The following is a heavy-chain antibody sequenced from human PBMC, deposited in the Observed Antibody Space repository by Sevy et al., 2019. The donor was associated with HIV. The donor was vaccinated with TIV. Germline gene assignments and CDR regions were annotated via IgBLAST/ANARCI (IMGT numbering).Heavy chain of an antibody. CDR1: GFRFDDYV. D-gene: IGHD1-26*01. Sequence: GGSLRLSCAASGFRFDDYVMHWVRQVAGKGLEWVASISWNGGRAAYAEFAKGRFTISRDNAKGSLGLEMNSLTSGDTALYYCVMSAPTRGDVVVRREGFYFHSWGQGTLVTVSS. CDR3: VMSAPTRGDVVVRREGFYFHS. J-gene: IGHJ4*02. V-gene: IGHV3-9*01. CDR2: ISWNGGRA.